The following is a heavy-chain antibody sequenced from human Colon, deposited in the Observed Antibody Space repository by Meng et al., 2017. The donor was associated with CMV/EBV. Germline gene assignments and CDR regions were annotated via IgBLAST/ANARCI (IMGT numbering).Heavy chain of an antibody. CDR3: ARIADYYYGMDV. V-gene: IGHV2-70D*14. CDR2: IDWDDDK. J-gene: IGHJ6*02. CDR1: GFSLSTSGMR. Sequence: SGPTLVKPTQTRTLTCTFSGFSLSTSGMRVSWIRQPPGKALEWLARIDWDDDKFYSTSLKTRLTISKDTSKNQVVLTMTNMDPVDTATYYCARIADYYYGMDVWGQGTTVTVSS.